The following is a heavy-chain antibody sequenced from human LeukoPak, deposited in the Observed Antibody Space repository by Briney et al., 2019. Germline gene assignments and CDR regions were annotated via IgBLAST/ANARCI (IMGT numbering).Heavy chain of an antibody. Sequence: GGSLRLSCAASGFTFNTYSMNWVRQAPGKGLEWVSAISGSGAGTYYADSVKGRFTISRDNSKNTLYLQMNSLRAEDTAVYYCAKDHGYCSGGSCYPYYFDYWGQGTLVTVSS. J-gene: IGHJ4*02. CDR3: AKDHGYCSGGSCYPYYFDY. CDR2: ISGSGAGT. D-gene: IGHD2-15*01. V-gene: IGHV3-23*01. CDR1: GFTFNTYS.